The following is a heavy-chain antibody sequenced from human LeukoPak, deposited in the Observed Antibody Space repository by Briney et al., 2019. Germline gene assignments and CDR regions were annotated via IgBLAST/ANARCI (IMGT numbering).Heavy chain of an antibody. V-gene: IGHV4-39*01. D-gene: IGHD1-26*01. Sequence: SETLSLTCTVSGGSISSSSYYWGWIRQPPGKGLGWIGNIYYSGSTYYNPSLRSRVTISVDTSKNQFSLKLNSVTAADTAVYYCARRGGSYYTPFDSWGQGTLVTVSS. J-gene: IGHJ4*02. CDR3: ARRGGSYYTPFDS. CDR1: GGSISSSSYY. CDR2: IYYSGST.